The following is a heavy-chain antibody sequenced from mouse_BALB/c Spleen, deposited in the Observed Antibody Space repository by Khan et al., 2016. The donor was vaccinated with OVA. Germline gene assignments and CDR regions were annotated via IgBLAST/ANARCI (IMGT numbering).Heavy chain of an antibody. D-gene: IGHD1-1*01. CDR1: GFSLSRYS. J-gene: IGHJ4*01. V-gene: IGHV2-6-4*01. CDR3: AIYYYGINPYYYALDY. Sequence: QVQLKESGPGLVAPSQSLSITCTVSGFSLSRYSVHWVRQPPRKGLEWLGMIWGGGSTDYNSALKSRLSISKDNSKSQVFLKMNSLQTEYTAMDYCAIYYYGINPYYYALDYWGQGTSVTVSS. CDR2: IWGGGST.